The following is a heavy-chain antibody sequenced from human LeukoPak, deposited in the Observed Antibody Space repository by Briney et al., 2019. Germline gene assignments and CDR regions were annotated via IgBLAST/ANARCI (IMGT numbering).Heavy chain of an antibody. CDR3: AKYLKAYSNYDAFDI. Sequence: PGRSLRLSCAASGFTFSSYAMHWVRQAPGKGLEWVAVISYDGSNKYYADSVKGRFTISRDNSKNTLYLQMNSLRAEDTAVYYCAKYLKAYSNYDAFDIWGQGTMVTVSS. D-gene: IGHD4-11*01. CDR1: GFTFSSYA. CDR2: ISYDGSNK. J-gene: IGHJ3*02. V-gene: IGHV3-30-3*02.